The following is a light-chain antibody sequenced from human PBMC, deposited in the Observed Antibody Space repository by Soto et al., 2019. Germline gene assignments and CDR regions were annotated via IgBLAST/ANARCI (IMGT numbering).Light chain of an antibody. J-gene: IGLJ3*02. Sequence: QSALTQPASVSGSPGQSITISCTGTSNNIGSYNLVSWYQQHPGKASKLMIYEGSKRPSGVSNRFSGSKSGNTASLTISGLQAEDEADYYCCSYAGSNTGVFGGGTKLTVL. V-gene: IGLV2-23*01. CDR1: SNNIGSYNL. CDR2: EGS. CDR3: CSYAGSNTGV.